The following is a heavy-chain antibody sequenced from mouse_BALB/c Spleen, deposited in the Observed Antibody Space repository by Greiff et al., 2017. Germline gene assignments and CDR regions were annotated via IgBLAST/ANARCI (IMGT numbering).Heavy chain of an antibody. CDR2: INSNGGST. Sequence: EVMLVESGGGLVQPGGSLKLSCAASGFTFSSYGMSWVRQTPDKRLELVATINSNGGSTYYPDSVKGRFTISRDNAKNTLYLQMSSLKSEDTAMYYCARVPYYFDYWGQGTTLTVSS. CDR1: GFTFSSYG. V-gene: IGHV5-6-3*01. J-gene: IGHJ2*01. CDR3: ARVPYYFDY.